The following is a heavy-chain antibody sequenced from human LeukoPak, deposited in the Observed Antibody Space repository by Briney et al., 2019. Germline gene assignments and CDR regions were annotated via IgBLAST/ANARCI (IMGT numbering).Heavy chain of an antibody. CDR3: ASGLVVPAAYYYYMDV. J-gene: IGHJ6*03. CDR1: GGTFSSYA. Sequence: ASVKVSCKASGGTFSSYAISWVRQAPGQGLEWMGGIIPIFGTANYAQKFQGRVTITTDESTSTAYMELSSLRSEDTAVYYCASGLVVPAAYYYYMDVWGKGTTVTASS. CDR2: IIPIFGTA. V-gene: IGHV1-69*05. D-gene: IGHD2-2*01.